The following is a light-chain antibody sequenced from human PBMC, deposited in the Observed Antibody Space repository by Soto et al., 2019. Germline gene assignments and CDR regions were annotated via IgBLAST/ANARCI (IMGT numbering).Light chain of an antibody. CDR1: SSNIGSNT. CDR3: ATWDDSLNGAL. V-gene: IGLV1-44*01. CDR2: DDD. J-gene: IGLJ3*02. Sequence: QSVLTQPPSASGTPGQRVTISCSGSSSNIGSNTVHWYQQLPGTAPKLLIYDDDQRPSGVPDRFSGSKSGTSASLAISGLQSEDEADYYCATWDDSLNGALFGGGTKLTVV.